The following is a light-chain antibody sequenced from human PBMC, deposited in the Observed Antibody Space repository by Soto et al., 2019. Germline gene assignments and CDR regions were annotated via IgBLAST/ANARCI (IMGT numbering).Light chain of an antibody. J-gene: IGLJ1*01. CDR1: SSDVGYYNR. CDR3: SSHTSSGAYV. V-gene: IGLV2-18*02. Sequence: QSVLTQPPSVSGPPGQSVTISCTGTSSDVGYYNRVSWYQQPPGTAPKVMIYEVTKRPSGVPDRFSGSKSDNTASLTISGLQAEDEADYYCSSHTSSGAYVFGTGTKVTVL. CDR2: EVT.